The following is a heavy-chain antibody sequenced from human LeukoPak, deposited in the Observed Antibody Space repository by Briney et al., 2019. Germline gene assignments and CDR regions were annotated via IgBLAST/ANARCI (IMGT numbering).Heavy chain of an antibody. D-gene: IGHD3-22*01. CDR1: GGSISSYY. Sequence: SETLSLTCTVSGGSISSYYWSWIRQPAGKGLEWIGSIYYSGSTYYNPSLKSRVTISVDTSKNQFSLKLSSVTAADTAVYYCARHRIKYYYDSSGYSPNWFDPWGQGTLVTVSS. V-gene: IGHV4-59*05. J-gene: IGHJ5*02. CDR3: ARHRIKYYYDSSGYSPNWFDP. CDR2: IYYSGST.